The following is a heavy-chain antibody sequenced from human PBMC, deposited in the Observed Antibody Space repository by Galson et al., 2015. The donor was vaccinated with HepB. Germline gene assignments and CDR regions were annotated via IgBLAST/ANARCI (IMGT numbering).Heavy chain of an antibody. Sequence: SVKVSCKASGYTFIGYYMHWVRQAPGQGLEWMGWINPNSGDTNYAPKFQGRVTMTRDTSISTAYMELSGLRSDDTAVYYCWVGATPPGYYFDYWGQGTLVTVSS. V-gene: IGHV1-2*02. CDR3: WVGATPPGYYFDY. D-gene: IGHD1-26*01. CDR2: INPNSGDT. J-gene: IGHJ4*02. CDR1: GYTFIGYY.